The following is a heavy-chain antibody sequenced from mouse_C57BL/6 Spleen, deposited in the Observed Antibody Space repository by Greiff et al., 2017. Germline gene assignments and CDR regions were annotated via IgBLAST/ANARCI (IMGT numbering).Heavy chain of an antibody. CDR1: GYTFTSYW. CDR2: IDPSDSET. V-gene: IGHV1-52*01. D-gene: IGHD1-1*01. J-gene: IGHJ3*01. Sequence: VKLQQPGAELVRPGSSVKLSCKASGYTFTSYWMHWVKQRPIQGLEWIGNIDPSDSETHYNQKFKDKATLTVDKSSSTAYMQLSSLTSEDSAVYYCASAYYYGSSPFAYWGQGTLVTVSA. CDR3: ASAYYYGSSPFAY.